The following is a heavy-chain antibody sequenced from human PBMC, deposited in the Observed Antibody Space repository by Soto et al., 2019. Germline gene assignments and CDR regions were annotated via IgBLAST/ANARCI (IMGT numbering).Heavy chain of an antibody. CDR1: GFTFSSYS. Sequence: EVQLVESGGGLVKPGGSLRLSCAASGFTFSSYSMNWVRQAPGKGLEWVSSISSSSSYIYYADSVKGRFTISRDNAKNSLYLQMNSLRAEDTAVYYCARDAEWLLPSTGHYYYYMDVWGKGTTVTVSS. J-gene: IGHJ6*03. D-gene: IGHD3-3*01. CDR2: ISSSSSYI. CDR3: ARDAEWLLPSTGHYYYYMDV. V-gene: IGHV3-21*01.